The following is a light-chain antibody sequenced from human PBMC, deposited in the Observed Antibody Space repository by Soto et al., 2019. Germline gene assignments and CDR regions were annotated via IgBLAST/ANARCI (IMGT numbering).Light chain of an antibody. CDR3: QNYNGAPWT. CDR1: QGISTY. J-gene: IGKJ1*01. CDR2: AAS. V-gene: IGKV1-27*01. Sequence: DIQMTQSPSSLSASVGDRVTITCRVSQGISTYLVWYQQKPGTVPKLLIFAASTLQSGVPSRFSGSGSGTDFTLTISSLQPEDVATYYCQNYNGAPWTFGQGTKV.